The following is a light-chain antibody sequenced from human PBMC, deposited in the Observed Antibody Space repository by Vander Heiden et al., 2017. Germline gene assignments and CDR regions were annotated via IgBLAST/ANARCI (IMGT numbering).Light chain of an antibody. V-gene: IGLV3-1*01. CDR2: QDN. CDR1: KLGDKY. CDR3: QAWASSTRV. J-gene: IGLJ3*02. Sequence: SYELTQPPSLSVSPGQTASITCSGDKLGDKYASWYQQRPGQSPVLVIHQDNKRPSGIPERFSGSNSGNTATLTISGTQAMDEAYYYCQAWASSTRVFGGGTKLTVL.